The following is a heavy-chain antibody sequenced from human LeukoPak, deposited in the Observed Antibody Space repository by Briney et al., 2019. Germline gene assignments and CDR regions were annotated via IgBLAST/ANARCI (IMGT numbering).Heavy chain of an antibody. V-gene: IGHV3-48*01. D-gene: IGHD2-2*01. J-gene: IGHJ3*02. CDR1: GFTFSSYS. CDR2: ISSSSSTI. CDR3: ARQGRYCSSTSCYDAFDI. Sequence: GGSLRLSCAASGFTFSSYSMNWVRQAPGKGLEWVSYISSSSSTIYYADSVKGRFTISRDNAKNSLYLQMNSLRAEDTAVYYCARQGRYCSSTSCYDAFDIWGQGTMVTVSS.